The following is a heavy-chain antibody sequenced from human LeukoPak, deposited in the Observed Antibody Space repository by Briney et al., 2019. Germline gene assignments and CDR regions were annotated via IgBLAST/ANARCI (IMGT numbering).Heavy chain of an antibody. CDR3: AREEAVAGTYFDY. J-gene: IGHJ4*02. V-gene: IGHV3-7*01. Sequence: GGSLRLSCAASGFTFSSYWMSWVRQAPGKGQEWVANIKQDGSEKYYVDSVKGRFTISGDNAKNSLYLQMNSLRAEDTAVYYCAREEAVAGTYFDYWGQGTLVTVSS. CDR1: GFTFSSYW. CDR2: IKQDGSEK. D-gene: IGHD6-19*01.